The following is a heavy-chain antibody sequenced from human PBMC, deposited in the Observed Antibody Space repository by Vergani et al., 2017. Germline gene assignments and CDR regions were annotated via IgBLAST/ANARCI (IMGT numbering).Heavy chain of an antibody. Sequence: QVQLVQSGAEVKKPGASVKVSCKASGYTFTGYYMHWVRQAPGQGLEWMGWINPNSGGTNYAQKFQGRVTMTRDTSISTAYMELSRLRSDDTAVYYCARVEVYYYDSSGLYYFDYWGQGTLVTGSS. J-gene: IGHJ4*02. CDR2: INPNSGGT. V-gene: IGHV1-2*02. CDR3: ARVEVYYYDSSGLYYFDY. D-gene: IGHD3-22*01. CDR1: GYTFTGYY.